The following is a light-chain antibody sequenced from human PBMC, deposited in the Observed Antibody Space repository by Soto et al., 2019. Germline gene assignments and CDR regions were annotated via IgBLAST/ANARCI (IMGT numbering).Light chain of an antibody. V-gene: IGLV2-8*01. J-gene: IGLJ1*01. Sequence: QSALTQPASVSGSPGQSITISCTGTSNDVGNGYDSVSWYQHHPGKAPKLIIYRDNQRPSGVPDRFAASKSGTSASLAISGLQSEDEGDYYCAAWDDSHNVLDVFGTGTKLTVL. CDR3: AAWDDSHNVLDV. CDR1: SNDVGNGYDS. CDR2: RDN.